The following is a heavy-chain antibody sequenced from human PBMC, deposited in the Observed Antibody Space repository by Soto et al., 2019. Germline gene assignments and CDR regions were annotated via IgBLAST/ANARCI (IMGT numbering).Heavy chain of an antibody. CDR2: IIPIFGTA. CDR1: GGTFSSYA. D-gene: IGHD4-17*01. CDR3: ATSQLKYDYGDSYYYYYYGMDV. Sequence: ASVKVSCKASGGTFSSYAISWVRQAPGQGLEWMGGIIPIFGTANYAQKFQGRVTITADESTSTAYMELSSLRSEDTAVYYCATSQLKYDYGDSYYYYYYGMDVWGQGATVTVSS. J-gene: IGHJ6*02. V-gene: IGHV1-69*13.